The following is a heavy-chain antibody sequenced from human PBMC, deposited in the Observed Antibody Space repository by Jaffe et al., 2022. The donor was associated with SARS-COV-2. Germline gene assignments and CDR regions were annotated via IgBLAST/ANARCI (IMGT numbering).Heavy chain of an antibody. CDR2: IDTDNGNT. V-gene: IGHV1-3*04. CDR3: ARDPTNSWDFDY. D-gene: IGHD2-2*01. CDR1: GYTFTSYA. Sequence: QVQLVQSGAEVKKPGASVKVSCKASGYTFTSYAIHWVRQAPGQRLEWMGWIDTDNGNTKYSQKFQGRVTFTRDTSASTADMELSSLRSEDTAVYHCARDPTNSWDFDYWGQGTLVTVSS. J-gene: IGHJ4*02.